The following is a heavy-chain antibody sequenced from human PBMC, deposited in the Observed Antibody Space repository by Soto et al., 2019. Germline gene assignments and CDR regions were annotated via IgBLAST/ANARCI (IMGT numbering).Heavy chain of an antibody. D-gene: IGHD6-6*01. Sequence: QVQLQESGPGLVKPSETLSLTCTVSGGSISSYYWSWIRQPPGKGLEWIGYIYYSGSTNYNPSLKSRVTISVDTFKNQFSLKLSSVTAADTAVYYCARDRGVFAAPGFEMGMDVWGQGTTVTVSS. CDR1: GGSISSYY. J-gene: IGHJ6*02. CDR2: IYYSGST. V-gene: IGHV4-59*01. CDR3: ARDRGVFAAPGFEMGMDV.